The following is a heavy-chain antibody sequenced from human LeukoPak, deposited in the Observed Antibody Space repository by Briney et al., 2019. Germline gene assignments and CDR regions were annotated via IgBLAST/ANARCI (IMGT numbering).Heavy chain of an antibody. V-gene: IGHV4-34*01. Sequence: SETLSLTCAVFGGSFRDYYWSWVRQSPGKGLEWIGEIHHSGSTKYNPSLRSRVTISVDTSKNQFSLKLTSVTAADTAVYYCARGGKATVVTMWGQGILVTVSS. CDR2: IHHSGST. D-gene: IGHD4-23*01. J-gene: IGHJ4*02. CDR1: GGSFRDYY. CDR3: ARGGKATVVTM.